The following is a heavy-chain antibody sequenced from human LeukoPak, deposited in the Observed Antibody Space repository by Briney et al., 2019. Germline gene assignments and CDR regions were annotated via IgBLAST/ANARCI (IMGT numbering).Heavy chain of an antibody. CDR3: ARLVTEGWFDP. D-gene: IGHD2/OR15-2a*01. CDR1: GGSISSYY. Sequence: PSETLPLTCTVSGGSISSYYWSWIRQPPGKGLEWIGYIYYSGSTNYNPSLKSRVTISVDTSKNRFSLKLSSVTAADTAVYYCARLVTEGWFDPWGQGTLVTVSS. CDR2: IYYSGST. J-gene: IGHJ5*02. V-gene: IGHV4-59*01.